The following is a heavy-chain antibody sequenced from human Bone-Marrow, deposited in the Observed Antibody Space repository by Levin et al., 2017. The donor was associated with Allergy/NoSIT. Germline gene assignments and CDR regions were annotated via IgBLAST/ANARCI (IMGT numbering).Heavy chain of an antibody. J-gene: IGHJ6*02. CDR3: AKDTTGKGLNYYYYYGMDV. CDR1: GFTFSSYG. D-gene: IGHD1-1*01. Sequence: GESLKISCAASGFTFSSYGMHWVRQAPGKGLEWVAVISYDGSNKYYADSVKGRFTISRDNSKNTLYLQMNSLRAEDTAVYYCAKDTTGKGLNYYYYYGMDVWGQGTTVTVSS. CDR2: ISYDGSNK. V-gene: IGHV3-30*18.